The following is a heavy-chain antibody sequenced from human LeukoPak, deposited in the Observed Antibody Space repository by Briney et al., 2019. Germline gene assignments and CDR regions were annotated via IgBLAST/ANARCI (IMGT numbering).Heavy chain of an antibody. CDR1: GGSISSSSYY. Sequence: SSETLSLTCTVSGGSISSSSYYWGWIRQPPGKGLEWIGSIYYSGSTYYNPSLKSRVTISVDTSKNQFSLELSSVTAADTAVYYCARHSIAARPGWFDPWGQGTLVTVSS. CDR3: ARHSIAARPGWFDP. CDR2: IYYSGST. J-gene: IGHJ5*02. V-gene: IGHV4-39*01. D-gene: IGHD6-6*01.